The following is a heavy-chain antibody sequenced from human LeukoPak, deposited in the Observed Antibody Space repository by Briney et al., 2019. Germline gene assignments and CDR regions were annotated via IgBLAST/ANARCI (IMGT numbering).Heavy chain of an antibody. CDR2: IKTDGGST. V-gene: IGHV3-74*01. Sequence: GGSLRLSCAASGFSFSSYWMHWVRQAPGKGLVWVSRIKTDGGSTSYADSVKGRFTISRDNAKNTLYLHMNSLRAEDTAVYYCAREPIYYYYMDVWGKGTTVTVSS. CDR3: AREPIYYYYMDV. J-gene: IGHJ6*03. CDR1: GFSFSSYW.